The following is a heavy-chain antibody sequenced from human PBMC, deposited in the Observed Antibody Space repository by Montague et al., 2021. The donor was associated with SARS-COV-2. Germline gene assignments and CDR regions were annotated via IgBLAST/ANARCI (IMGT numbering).Heavy chain of an antibody. D-gene: IGHD3-3*01. CDR3: SREPRETGSDWYYAFWSGYSRPRGYFYYGMDV. J-gene: IGHJ6*02. V-gene: IGHV3-48*03. CDR2: ISSSGSTT. Sequence: SLRLSCSASGFTFSSYEMNWVRQAPGKGLEWVSYISSSGSTTYYXDSVKGRFTISRDNAKNSLYLQMNSLRAEDTAVYYCSREPRETGSDWYYAFWSGYSRPRGYFYYGMDVWGQGTTVTVSS. CDR1: GFTFSSYE.